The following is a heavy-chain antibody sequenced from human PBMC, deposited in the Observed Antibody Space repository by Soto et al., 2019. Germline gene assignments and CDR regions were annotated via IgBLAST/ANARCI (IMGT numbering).Heavy chain of an antibody. CDR2: INAGNGNT. V-gene: IGHV1-3*01. CDR3: ARVARGLLWFGESTSPVDY. CDR1: GYTFTSYA. D-gene: IGHD3-10*01. J-gene: IGHJ4*02. Sequence: ASVKVSCKASGYTFTSYAMHWVRQAPGQRLEWMGWINAGNGNTKYSQKFQGRVTITRDTSASTAYMELSSLRSEDTAVYYCARVARGLLWFGESTSPVDYWGQGTLVTVSS.